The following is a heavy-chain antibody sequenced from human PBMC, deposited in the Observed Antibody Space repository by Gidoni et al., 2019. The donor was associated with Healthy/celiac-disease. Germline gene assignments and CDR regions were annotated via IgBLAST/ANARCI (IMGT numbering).Heavy chain of an antibody. CDR2: IHPSGGST. CDR3: ARDGRAGGFDY. J-gene: IGHJ4*02. CDR1: GYTFTSYY. D-gene: IGHD2-15*01. V-gene: IGHV1-46*01. Sequence: QVQLVQSGAEVQKPGASVQVSCKASGYTFTSYYMHWVRQAPGQGLEWMGIIHPSGGSTSYAQKFQGRVSMTRDTSTSTVYMDLSSLRSEDTAVYYCARDGRAGGFDYWGQGTLVTVSS.